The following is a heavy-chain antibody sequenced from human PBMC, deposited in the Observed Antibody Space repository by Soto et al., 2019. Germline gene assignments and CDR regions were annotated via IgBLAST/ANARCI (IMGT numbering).Heavy chain of an antibody. J-gene: IGHJ6*02. D-gene: IGHD2-2*01. CDR3: ARWSVRHQRGDGMDV. CDR1: GFTFSSYS. Sequence: EVQLVESGGGLVKPGGSLRLSCAASGFTFSSYSMNWVRQAPGKGLEWVSSISSSSSYIYYADSVMGRFTISRDNAKNSLYLQMNSLRAEDTAVYYCARWSVRHQRGDGMDVWGQGTTVTVSS. CDR2: ISSSSSYI. V-gene: IGHV3-21*01.